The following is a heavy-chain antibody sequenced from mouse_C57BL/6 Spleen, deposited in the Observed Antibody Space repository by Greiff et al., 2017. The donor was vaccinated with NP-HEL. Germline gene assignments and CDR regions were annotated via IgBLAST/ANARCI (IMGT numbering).Heavy chain of an antibody. D-gene: IGHD1-1*01. CDR3: ANNPYITTVVATDY. CDR1: GYTFTSYW. CDR2: IHHISGST. Sequence: VQLQQPGAELVKPGASVKLSCKASGYTFTSYWMHWVKQRPGQGLEWIGRIHHISGSTNYNEKFKSKATLTVDKSSSTAYMQLSSLTSEDSAVYYCANNPYITTVVATDYWGQGTTLTVSS. J-gene: IGHJ2*01. V-gene: IGHV1-64*01.